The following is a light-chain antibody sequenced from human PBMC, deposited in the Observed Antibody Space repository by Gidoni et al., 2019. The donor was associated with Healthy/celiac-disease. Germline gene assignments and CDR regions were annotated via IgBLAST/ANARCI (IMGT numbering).Light chain of an antibody. CDR2: DAS. CDR1: QSVSSY. J-gene: IGKJ1*01. CDR3: QQRSNWRET. Sequence: EIVLTQSPATLSLSPGERDTLSCRASQSVSSYLAWYQQKPGQAPRLLIYDASNRATGIPARFSGSGSGTDFTLTISSLEPEDFAVYYCQQRSNWRETFGQGTKVEIK. V-gene: IGKV3-11*01.